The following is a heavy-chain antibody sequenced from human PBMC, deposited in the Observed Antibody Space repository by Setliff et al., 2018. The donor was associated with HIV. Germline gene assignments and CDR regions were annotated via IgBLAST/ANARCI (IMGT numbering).Heavy chain of an antibody. CDR3: ARGWGLWFGQLSILPLDP. CDR1: GYTFISYG. J-gene: IGHJ5*02. V-gene: IGHV1-18*01. CDR2: ISAYNGNT. D-gene: IGHD3-10*01. Sequence: ASVKVSCKASGYTFISYGITWVRQAPGQGLEWMGWISAYNGNTNYAPKFQGRVTITADESTTTAFMELSSLRSDDTALYFCARGWGLWFGQLSILPLDPWGQGTLVTVSS.